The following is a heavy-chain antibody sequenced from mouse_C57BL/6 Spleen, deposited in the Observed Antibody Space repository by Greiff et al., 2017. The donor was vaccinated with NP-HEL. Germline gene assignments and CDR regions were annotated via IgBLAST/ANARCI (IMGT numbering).Heavy chain of an antibody. CDR1: GYTFTSYW. Sequence: QVQLQQPGAELVKPGASVKLSCKASGYTFTSYWMQWVKQRPGQGLEWIGEIDPSDSYTNYNQKFKGKATLTVDTSSSTAYMQLSSLTSEDSAVYYCARSPDGTHWYFDVWGTGTTVTVSS. V-gene: IGHV1-50*01. D-gene: IGHD2-1*01. CDR2: IDPSDSYT. J-gene: IGHJ1*03. CDR3: ARSPDGTHWYFDV.